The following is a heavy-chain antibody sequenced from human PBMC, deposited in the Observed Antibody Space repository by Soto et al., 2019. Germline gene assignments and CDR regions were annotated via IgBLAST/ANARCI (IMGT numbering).Heavy chain of an antibody. Sequence: GGSLRLSCAASGFTFSTYSMNWVRQAPGKGLEWIAYITSSSSTIFYADSVKGRFIISRDNAKNSLYLQMNSLRDEDTSVYYCARDNGIAGSFDPWGQGTLVTVSS. CDR3: ARDNGIAGSFDP. V-gene: IGHV3-48*02. J-gene: IGHJ5*02. D-gene: IGHD2-15*01. CDR1: GFTFSTYS. CDR2: ITSSSSTI.